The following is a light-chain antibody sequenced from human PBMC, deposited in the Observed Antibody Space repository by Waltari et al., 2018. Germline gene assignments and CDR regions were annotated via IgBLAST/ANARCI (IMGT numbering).Light chain of an antibody. CDR3: QQYGTAPWT. Sequence: EIVLTQSPGTLSLSPGERATLSCRASQSVDSNYLAWHQQKPAKAPRLLIYGASNRPTGIPDRFSGSGSGTDFTLTIDSLEPEDFAVYYCQQYGTAPWTFGQGTKVEIK. CDR1: QSVDSNY. CDR2: GAS. V-gene: IGKV3-20*01. J-gene: IGKJ1*01.